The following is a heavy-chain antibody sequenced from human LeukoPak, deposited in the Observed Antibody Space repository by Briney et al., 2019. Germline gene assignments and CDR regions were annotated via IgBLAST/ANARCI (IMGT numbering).Heavy chain of an antibody. V-gene: IGHV4-61*02. J-gene: IGHJ6*03. Sequence: PSETLSLTCTVSGGSISSGTYYWNWIRQPAGKGLEWIGRIYTSGSTNYNPSLKSRVTISVDTSKNQFSLNLSSVTAADTAVYYCARGKSASSGWYWRPDMDVWGKGTTVTVSS. CDR2: IYTSGST. CDR1: GGSISSGTYY. CDR3: ARGKSASSGWYWRPDMDV. D-gene: IGHD6-19*01.